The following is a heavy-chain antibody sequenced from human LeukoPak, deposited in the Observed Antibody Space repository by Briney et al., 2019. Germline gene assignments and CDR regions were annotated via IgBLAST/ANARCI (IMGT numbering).Heavy chain of an antibody. CDR3: ANRPYRSRSFDY. V-gene: IGHV4-34*01. Sequence: PSETLSLTCAVYGGSFSGYYWSWIRQPPGKGLEWIGEINHSGSTNYNPSLKSRVTISVDTSKNQFSLKLSSVTAADTAVYYCANRPYRSRSFDYWGQGTLVTVSS. D-gene: IGHD6-13*01. J-gene: IGHJ4*02. CDR2: INHSGST. CDR1: GGSFSGYY.